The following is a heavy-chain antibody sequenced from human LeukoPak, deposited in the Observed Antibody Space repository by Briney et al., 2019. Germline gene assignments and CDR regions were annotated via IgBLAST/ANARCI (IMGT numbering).Heavy chain of an antibody. Sequence: SQTLPLTCAISGDSVSSKNTAWNWIRQSPSRGLEWLGRTYYRSKWYKEYALSVKSRITINPDTSKNQFSLQLNSVTPEDTAVYYCTSLTGDTDYWGQGTLVTVSS. CDR1: GDSVSSKNTA. V-gene: IGHV6-1*01. CDR3: TSLTGDTDY. J-gene: IGHJ4*02. D-gene: IGHD7-27*01. CDR2: TYYRSKWYK.